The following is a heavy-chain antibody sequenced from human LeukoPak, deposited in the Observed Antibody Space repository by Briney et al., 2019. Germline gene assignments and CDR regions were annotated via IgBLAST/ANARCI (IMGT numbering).Heavy chain of an antibody. CDR1: GFTFGSYG. Sequence: PGGSLRLSCAASGFTFGSYGMHWVRQAPGKGLEWVAFIRYDGSNKYYADSVKGRFTISRDNSKNTLYLQMNSLRAEDTAVYYCAKDAKPTVTTLLVPDYWGQGTLVTVSS. CDR2: IRYDGSNK. V-gene: IGHV3-30*02. CDR3: AKDAKPTVTTLLVPDY. D-gene: IGHD4-17*01. J-gene: IGHJ4*02.